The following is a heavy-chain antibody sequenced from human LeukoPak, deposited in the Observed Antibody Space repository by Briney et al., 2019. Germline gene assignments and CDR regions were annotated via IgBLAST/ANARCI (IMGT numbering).Heavy chain of an antibody. V-gene: IGHV5-10-1*01. CDR3: ASLSYGDPFDY. Sequence: GGALQISCKGSGCSFTSYWISWGRRMAGKGLEWMGRIDPSDSYTNYSPSFQGHVTISADKSISTAYLQWRSLKASDTAMYYCASLSYGDPFDYWGQGTLVTVSS. J-gene: IGHJ4*02. CDR2: IDPSDSYT. D-gene: IGHD4-17*01. CDR1: GCSFTSYW.